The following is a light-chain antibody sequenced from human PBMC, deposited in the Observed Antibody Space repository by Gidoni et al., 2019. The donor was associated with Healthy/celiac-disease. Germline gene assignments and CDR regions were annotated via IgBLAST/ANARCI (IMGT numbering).Light chain of an antibody. CDR2: AAS. CDR3: QQRNSWIT. V-gene: IGKV1-9*01. J-gene: IGKJ5*01. CDR1: KGISSY. Sequence: DIQLTQSPSFLTASVGARVTLTCRASKGISSYLAWYQQKPGKAPKLLIYAASTLQSGVPARFSGSGSGTEFTLKISSLQPEDFGTYYCQQRNSWITFGQGTRLEIK.